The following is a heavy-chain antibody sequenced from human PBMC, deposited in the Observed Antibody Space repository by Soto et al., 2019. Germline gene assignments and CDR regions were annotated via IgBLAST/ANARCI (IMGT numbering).Heavy chain of an antibody. J-gene: IGHJ3*02. CDR2: ISSSSSYI. CDR3: ARDKRLDSLTGLGLGHDAFDI. Sequence: GGSLRLSCAASGFTFSSYSMNWVRQAPGKGLEWVSFISSSSSYIYYADSVKGRFTISRDNAKNSLYLQMNSLRAEDTAVYYCARDKRLDSLTGLGLGHDAFDIWGQGTMVTVSS. V-gene: IGHV3-21*01. D-gene: IGHD3-9*01. CDR1: GFTFSSYS.